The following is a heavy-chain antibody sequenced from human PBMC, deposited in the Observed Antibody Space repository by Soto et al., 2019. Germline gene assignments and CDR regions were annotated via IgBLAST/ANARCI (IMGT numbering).Heavy chain of an antibody. D-gene: IGHD5-18*01. V-gene: IGHV3-21*06. CDR3: ARDLLEGYGHARQPDY. J-gene: IGHJ4*02. Sequence: LRLSCVASGFTFRAYSMSWVRQAPGQGLEWVSSITSSSTYIYYTRSVEGRFTISRDDAKNSLHLQMNSLRAEDTAVYYCARDLLEGYGHARQPDYWGQGTLVTVSS. CDR1: GFTFRAYS. CDR2: ITSSSTYI.